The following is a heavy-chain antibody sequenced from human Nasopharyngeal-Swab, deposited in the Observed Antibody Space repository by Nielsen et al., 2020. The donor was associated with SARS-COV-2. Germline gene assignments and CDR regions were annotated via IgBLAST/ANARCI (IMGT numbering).Heavy chain of an antibody. V-gene: IGHV4-59*12. CDR2: IYYSGST. J-gene: IGHJ3*02. CDR3: ARDRLSDAFDI. Sequence: WIRQPPGKGLEWIGYIYYSGSTNYNPSLKSRVTISVDKSKNQFSLKLSSVTAADTAVYYCARDRLSDAFDIWGQGTMVTVSS.